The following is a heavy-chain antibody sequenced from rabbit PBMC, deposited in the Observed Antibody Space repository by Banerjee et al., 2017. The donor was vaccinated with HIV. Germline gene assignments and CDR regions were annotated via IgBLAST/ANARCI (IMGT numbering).Heavy chain of an antibody. CDR2: IYAGSGGGT. CDR3: ARETYDGSDL. Sequence: QEQLKESGGGMVQPGGSLKLSCKASGLDFDSAYWICWVRQAPGKGLEWSGCIYAGSGGGTHYASWAKGRFTISKSTSLNTVTLQLTSLTAADTATYFCARETYDGSDLWGQGTLVTVS. J-gene: IGHJ4*01. CDR1: GLDFDSAYW. D-gene: IGHD4-2*01. V-gene: IGHV1S45*01.